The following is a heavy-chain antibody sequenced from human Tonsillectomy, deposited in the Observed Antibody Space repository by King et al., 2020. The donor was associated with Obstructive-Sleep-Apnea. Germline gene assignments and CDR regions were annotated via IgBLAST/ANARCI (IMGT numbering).Heavy chain of an antibody. J-gene: IGHJ2*01. D-gene: IGHD2-8*01. V-gene: IGHV5-51*01. CDR2: IYPGDSYT. CDR3: ARRKWAWFFDI. CDR1: GYSFTTYW. Sequence: QLVQSGAEVKKPGESLKISCKVSGYSFTTYWIGWVRQMPGKGLEWMGIIYPGDSYTRYSPSFQGQVTISADKSISTAYLQWSSLKASDNAIYYCARRKWAWFFDIWGRGTLVTVSS.